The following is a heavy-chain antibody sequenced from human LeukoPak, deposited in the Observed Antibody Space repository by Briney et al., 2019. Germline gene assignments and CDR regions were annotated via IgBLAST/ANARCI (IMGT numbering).Heavy chain of an antibody. CDR3: ARGYDIYPLGWWFDP. Sequence: GGSLRFSCEVSGFSFSTYWMHWVRQAPGKGLVWVSRINSDGSIAYYADSVKGRFTISRDNAKDTLYLQMNSLRDEDTAVYYCARGYDIYPLGWWFDPWGQGTRVTVSS. J-gene: IGHJ5*02. CDR2: INSDGSIA. D-gene: IGHD5-12*01. V-gene: IGHV3-74*01. CDR1: GFSFSTYW.